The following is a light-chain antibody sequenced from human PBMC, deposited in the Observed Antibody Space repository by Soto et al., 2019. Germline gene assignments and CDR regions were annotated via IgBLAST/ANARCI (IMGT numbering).Light chain of an antibody. J-gene: IGLJ1*01. V-gene: IGLV2-14*01. CDR3: SSFTSSYTFV. CDR1: SSDVGGYKY. Sequence: QSVLTQPASVSGSRGQSIAISCTGTSSDVGGYKYVSWYQQHPGKAPKLLVSEVSNRPSGVSDRFSGSKSGNTASLTISGLQAEDEADYYCSSFTSSYTFVFGSGTKVTVL. CDR2: EVS.